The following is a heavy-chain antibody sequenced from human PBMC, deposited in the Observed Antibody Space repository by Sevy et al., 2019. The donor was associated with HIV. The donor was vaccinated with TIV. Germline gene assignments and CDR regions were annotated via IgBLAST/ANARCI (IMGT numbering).Heavy chain of an antibody. Sequence: GGSLRLSCAAAGFTFSSYAMHWVRQAPGKGLEWAAIIWSDGAYQYHGDSVKGRFTISRDNSKNTLYLQMNSLRVEDTAVYYCARGGYYYDNAAYYAFDSWGQGTLVTVSS. CDR1: GFTFSSYA. J-gene: IGHJ4*02. V-gene: IGHV3-33*01. CDR2: IWSDGAYQ. CDR3: ARGGYYYDNAAYYAFDS. D-gene: IGHD3-22*01.